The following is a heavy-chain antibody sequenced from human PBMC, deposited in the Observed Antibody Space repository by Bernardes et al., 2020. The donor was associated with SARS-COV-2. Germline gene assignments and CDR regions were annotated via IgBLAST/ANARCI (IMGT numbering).Heavy chain of an antibody. D-gene: IGHD1-26*01. CDR1: GFSVSRKS. V-gene: IGHV3-66*01. CDR3: ARGYSGNYLALDY. J-gene: IGHJ4*02. Sequence: GGSLRLSCVASGFSVSRKSMTWVRQAPGKGLEWVSVIFGGGKTKNADSVKGRFIISRDSSKNTVYLQMNSLRVEDTAVYFCARGYSGNYLALDYWGQGSLVTVSS. CDR2: IFGGGKT.